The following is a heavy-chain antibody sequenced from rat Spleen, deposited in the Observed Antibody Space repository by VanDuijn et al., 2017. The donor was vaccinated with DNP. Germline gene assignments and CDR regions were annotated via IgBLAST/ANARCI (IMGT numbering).Heavy chain of an antibody. V-gene: IGHV2-15*01. J-gene: IGHJ2*01. CDR1: GFSLSSYH. CDR3: TREREPSNNPYYFDC. D-gene: IGHD1-10*01. CDR2: IWAAGGT. Sequence: QVQLKESGPGLVQPSQTLSLTCTVSGFSLSSYHVSWVRQPPGKSLVWMGSIWAAGGTNYNSALKSRLSISRDTSNSQVFLRMNSLQTEDTAIYFCTREREPSNNPYYFDCWGQGVMVTVSS.